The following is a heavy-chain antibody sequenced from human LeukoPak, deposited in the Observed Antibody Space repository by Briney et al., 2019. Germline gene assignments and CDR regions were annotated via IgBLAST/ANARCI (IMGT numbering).Heavy chain of an antibody. CDR2: IYYSGST. CDR1: GGSINSSSYS. CDR3: ARLNPLSQWLASYYFDY. J-gene: IGHJ4*02. Sequence: SETLSLTCTVSGGSINSSSYSWGWIRQPPGKGLEWIGSIYYSGSTYYNPSLKSRVTISVDTSKNQFSLKLSSVTAADTAVYYCARLNPLSQWLASYYFDYWGQGILVTVSS. V-gene: IGHV4-39*01. D-gene: IGHD6-19*01.